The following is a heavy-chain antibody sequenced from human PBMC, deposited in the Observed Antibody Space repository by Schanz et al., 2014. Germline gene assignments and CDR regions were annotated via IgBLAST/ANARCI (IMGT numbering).Heavy chain of an antibody. D-gene: IGHD5-12*01. V-gene: IGHV3-53*01. CDR3: ARDGGRDGYNLAFDV. J-gene: IGHJ3*01. Sequence: EVQLVESGGGLIQPGGSLRLSCAVSGFTVNTNYMSWVRQAPGKGLECVSILYIRSTYYADSVKGRFTISRDNSKNMVFLQMNSLRVEDTAVYFCARDGGRDGYNLAFDVWGQGTLVTVSS. CDR2: LYIRST. CDR1: GFTVNTNY.